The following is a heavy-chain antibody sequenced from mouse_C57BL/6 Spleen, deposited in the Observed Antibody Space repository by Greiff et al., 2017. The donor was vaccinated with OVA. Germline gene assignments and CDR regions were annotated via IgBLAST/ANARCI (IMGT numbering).Heavy chain of an antibody. CDR1: GFSLTSYG. CDR3: ARMVADWYFDV. D-gene: IGHD1-1*02. CDR2: IWSGGST. Sequence: VKLMESGPGLVQPSQSLSITCTVSGFSLTSYGVHWVRQSPGKGLEWLGVIWSGGSTDYNAAFISRLSISKDNSKSQVFFKMNSLQADDTAIYYCARMVADWYFDVWGTGTTVTVSS. V-gene: IGHV2-2*01. J-gene: IGHJ1*03.